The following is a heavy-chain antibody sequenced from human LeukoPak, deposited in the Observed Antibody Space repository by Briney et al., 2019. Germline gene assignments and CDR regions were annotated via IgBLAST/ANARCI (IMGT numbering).Heavy chain of an antibody. D-gene: IGHD4-17*01. J-gene: IGHJ5*02. CDR2: ISAYNGNT. CDR1: GYTFTSYG. V-gene: IGHV1-18*01. Sequence: ASVKVSCKASGYTFTSYGISWVRQAPGQGLEWMGWISAYNGNTNYAQKLQGRVTMTTDTSTSTAYMELRSLRSDDTAVYYCARLPGNFYGDYGFDPWGQGTLVTVSS. CDR3: ARLPGNFYGDYGFDP.